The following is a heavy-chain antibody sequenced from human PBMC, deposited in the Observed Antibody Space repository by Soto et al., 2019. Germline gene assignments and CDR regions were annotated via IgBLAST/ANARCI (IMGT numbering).Heavy chain of an antibody. V-gene: IGHV2-5*01. Sequence: QITLKESGHTLAQPTQTLTLTCTFSGFSLTTAGAGVGWIRQPPGKALEWLALIYWNDDTRYSPSLKSRLTITKDTSKNQVVLRMTNMDPVDTATYYCAHRGYGNYPRYNWFDPWGQGILVIVSS. D-gene: IGHD4-17*01. J-gene: IGHJ5*02. CDR3: AHRGYGNYPRYNWFDP. CDR2: IYWNDDT. CDR1: GFSLTTAGAG.